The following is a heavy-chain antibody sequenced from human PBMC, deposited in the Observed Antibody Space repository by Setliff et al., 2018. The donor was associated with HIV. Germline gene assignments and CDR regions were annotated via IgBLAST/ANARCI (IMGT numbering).Heavy chain of an antibody. CDR2: IYYTVNS. J-gene: IGHJ4*02. CDR1: GDYIGSRAYY. Sequence: SETLSLTCTVSGDYIGSRAYYWAWIRQPPGKGLEWIATIYYTVNSYYNPSLQSRVSISVDTSNNQFSLKLHSVSTSDRGVYFCARLGESGYDFRGFFDFWGPGMPVTVSS. CDR3: ARLGESGYDFRGFFDF. D-gene: IGHD5-12*01. V-gene: IGHV4-39*01.